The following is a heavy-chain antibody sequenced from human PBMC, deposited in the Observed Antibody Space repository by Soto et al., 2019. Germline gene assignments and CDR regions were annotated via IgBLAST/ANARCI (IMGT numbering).Heavy chain of an antibody. V-gene: IGHV3-7*03. CDR3: AGGTGWVFNC. Sequence: EVQLVESGGGLVQPGGSLRLSCAASGFTFDTFWLTWVRQAPGKGLEWVAIIKQDGSDKRYADSVKGRLTISRDNTKNSLFLQLNSLRAEDTAMYFCAGGTGWVFNCWGQGTQVAVSS. CDR2: IKQDGSDK. D-gene: IGHD6-19*01. CDR1: GFTFDTFW. J-gene: IGHJ4*02.